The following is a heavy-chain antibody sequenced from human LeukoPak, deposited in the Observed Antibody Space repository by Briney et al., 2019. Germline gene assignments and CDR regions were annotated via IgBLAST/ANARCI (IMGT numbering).Heavy chain of an antibody. CDR2: IYYRGST. CDR1: GASISSGSYY. Sequence: PSETLSLTCTVSGASISSGSYYWGWIRQPPGKGLEWIASIYYRGSTYDNPSLKSRVTISLDTSKNQFSLKLSSVTAADTAVYYCARHGDYWYGMDVWGQGTTVTVSS. CDR3: ARHGDYWYGMDV. V-gene: IGHV4-39*01. D-gene: IGHD4/OR15-4a*01. J-gene: IGHJ6*02.